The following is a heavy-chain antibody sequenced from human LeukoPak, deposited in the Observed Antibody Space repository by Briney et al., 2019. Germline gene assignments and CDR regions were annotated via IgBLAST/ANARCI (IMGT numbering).Heavy chain of an antibody. J-gene: IGHJ4*02. CDR1: GGSFSGYY. CDR2: ISHSGST. CDR3: ARVWGDYGDYGGDY. V-gene: IGHV4-34*01. Sequence: SETLSLTCAVYGGSFSGYYWSWIRQPPGKGLEWIGEISHSGSTNYNPSLKSRVTISVDTSKNQFSLKLSSVTAADTAVYYCARVWGDYGDYGGDYWGRGTLVTVSS. D-gene: IGHD4-17*01.